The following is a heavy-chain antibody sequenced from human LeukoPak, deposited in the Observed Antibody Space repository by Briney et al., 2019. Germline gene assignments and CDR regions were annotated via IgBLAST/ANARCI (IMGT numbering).Heavy chain of an antibody. CDR3: ATVRVRCSRTSCYEGLVY. Sequence: ASVKVSCKASGYTFTGYYMHWVRQAPGQGLEWVGGINPNSGGANYAQKVQVRVTMTRDTSISTAYMELSRLRSDDTAVYYCATVRVRCSRTSCYEGLVYWGQGTLVTVSS. D-gene: IGHD2-2*01. CDR1: GYTFTGYY. V-gene: IGHV1-2*02. J-gene: IGHJ4*02. CDR2: INPNSGGA.